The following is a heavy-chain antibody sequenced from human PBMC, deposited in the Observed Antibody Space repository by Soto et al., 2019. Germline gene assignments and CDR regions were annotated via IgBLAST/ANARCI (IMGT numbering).Heavy chain of an antibody. Sequence: SETLSLTCIVSGGSISNYYWSWIRQAPGKGLEWIGYIYYSGTTNYNPYLESRLTISVDTSKNQFSLKLTSVTAADTAVYYCASHSRKGTAGSGFYPRGQGTLVTVSS. V-gene: IGHV4-59*08. CDR3: ASHSRKGTAGSGFYP. CDR1: GGSISNYY. CDR2: IYYSGTT. J-gene: IGHJ5*01. D-gene: IGHD6-13*01.